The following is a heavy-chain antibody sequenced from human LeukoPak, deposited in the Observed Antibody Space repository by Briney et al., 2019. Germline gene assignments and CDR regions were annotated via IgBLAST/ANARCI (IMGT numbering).Heavy chain of an antibody. J-gene: IGHJ3*02. Sequence: EASVKVSCKASGYTFTGYYMHWVRQAPGQGLEWMGWINPNSGGTNYAQKFQGRVTMTRDTSISTAYMELSRLRSDDTAVYYCARGLLGMIVVGRDALDIWGQGTMVTVPS. CDR3: ARGLLGMIVVGRDALDI. CDR2: INPNSGGT. CDR1: GYTFTGYY. D-gene: IGHD3-22*01. V-gene: IGHV1-2*02.